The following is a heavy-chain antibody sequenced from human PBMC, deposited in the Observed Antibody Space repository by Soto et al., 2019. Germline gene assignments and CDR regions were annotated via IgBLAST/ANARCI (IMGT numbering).Heavy chain of an antibody. CDR2: ISGRGFST. J-gene: IGHJ6*02. CDR1: GFTFSRYA. Sequence: QPGXSLRLSCVASGFTFSRYAMTWVRPGTGKVLEWVSAISGRGFSTYYADSVKGRFTISRDNSKNTLYLQMNSLRAEDTAVYYCAKDVDGLEWLYYYGMDVWGQGTTVTVSS. D-gene: IGHD3-3*01. V-gene: IGHV3-23*01. CDR3: AKDVDGLEWLYYYGMDV.